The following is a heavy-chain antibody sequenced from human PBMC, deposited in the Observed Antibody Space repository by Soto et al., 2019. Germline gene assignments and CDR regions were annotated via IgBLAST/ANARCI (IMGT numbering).Heavy chain of an antibody. CDR3: ARDRFGGSGGYESGY. CDR2: ISAYNGNT. Sequence: QVQLVQSGAEVKKPGASVKVSCKASGYTFTSYGISWVRQAPGQGLEWTGWISAYNGNTNYAQKLQGRVTITTDTSTSSAYMELRSLRSDGTAVYYCARDRFGGSGGYESGYWGHGTLVTVSS. CDR1: GYTFTSYG. D-gene: IGHD6-13*01. V-gene: IGHV1-18*01. J-gene: IGHJ4*01.